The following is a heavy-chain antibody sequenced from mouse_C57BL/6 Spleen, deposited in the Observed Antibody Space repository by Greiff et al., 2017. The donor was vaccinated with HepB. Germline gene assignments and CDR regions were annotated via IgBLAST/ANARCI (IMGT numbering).Heavy chain of an antibody. Sequence: EVQLQQSGPELVKPGASVKISCKASGYTFTDYYMNWVKQSHGKSLEWIGDINPNNGGTSYNQKFKGKATLTVDKSSSTAYMELRSLTSEDSAVYYWARGIGYYGNYDYFDYWGQGTTLTVSS. D-gene: IGHD2-1*01. CDR3: ARGIGYYGNYDYFDY. CDR1: GYTFTDYY. J-gene: IGHJ2*01. V-gene: IGHV1-26*01. CDR2: INPNNGGT.